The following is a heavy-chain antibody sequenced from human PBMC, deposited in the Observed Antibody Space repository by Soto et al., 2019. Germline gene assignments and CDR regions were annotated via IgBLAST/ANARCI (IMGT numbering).Heavy chain of an antibody. Sequence: SETLSLTCTVSGGSISSGDYYWSWIRQPPGKGLEWIGYIYYSGSTYYNPSLKSRVTISVDTSKNQFSLKLSSVTAADPAVYYCARDGGKLELPDHWGQGTLVTVSS. CDR1: GGSISSGDYY. J-gene: IGHJ5*02. CDR2: IYYSGST. D-gene: IGHD1-7*01. V-gene: IGHV4-30-4*01. CDR3: ARDGGKLELPDH.